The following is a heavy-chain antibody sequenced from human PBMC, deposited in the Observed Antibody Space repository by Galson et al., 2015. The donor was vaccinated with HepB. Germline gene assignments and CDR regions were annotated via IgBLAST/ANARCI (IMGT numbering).Heavy chain of an antibody. CDR2: IYYSGRINYNGST. CDR3: ARGKGWVVGAMLYTFDI. D-gene: IGHD1-26*01. CDR1: AGSVSSGTYY. J-gene: IGHJ3*02. Sequence: SETLSLTCAVAAGSVSSGTYYCSWIRQPPGKGLEWIGYIYYSGRINYNGSTNYKHSLKSTVIISVDTSNNQFSLKLSSVTAADTAVYYCARGKGWVVGAMLYTFDIWGQGTMVTVSS. V-gene: IGHV4-61*01.